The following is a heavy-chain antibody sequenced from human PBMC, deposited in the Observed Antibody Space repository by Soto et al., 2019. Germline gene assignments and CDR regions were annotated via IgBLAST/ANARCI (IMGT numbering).Heavy chain of an antibody. CDR1: GSPFTSYY. CDR3: ARNYLVRGDIHWFDP. J-gene: IGHJ5*02. D-gene: IGHD3-10*01. CDR2: ISPSGGST. V-gene: IGHV1-46*03. Sequence: ASVKVSCKASGSPFTSYYMHWVRLAPGQGLEWMGIISPSGGSTTYAQKFQGRITMTRDTSTSTVYMELSSLRSEDTAVYYCARNYLVRGDIHWFDPWGQGTLVTVSS.